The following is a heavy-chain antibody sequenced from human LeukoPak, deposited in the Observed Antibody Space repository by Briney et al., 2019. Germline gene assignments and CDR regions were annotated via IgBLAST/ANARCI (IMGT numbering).Heavy chain of an antibody. V-gene: IGHV4-39*07. Sequence: SETLSLTCVVSGGSFNSGNYYWGWIRQPPGKGLEWIGTTYHSGSTNYNPSLKSRVTISVDTSKNQFSLKLSSVTAADTAVYFCARGFRGDNFDYWGQGTLVTVSS. J-gene: IGHJ4*02. D-gene: IGHD7-27*01. CDR3: ARGFRGDNFDY. CDR1: GGSFNSGNYY. CDR2: TYHSGST.